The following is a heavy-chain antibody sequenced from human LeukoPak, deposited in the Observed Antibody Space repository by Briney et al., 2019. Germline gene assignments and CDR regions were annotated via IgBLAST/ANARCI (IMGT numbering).Heavy chain of an antibody. CDR1: GGSFSGYY. D-gene: IGHD6-19*01. Sequence: ETLSLTCAVYGGSFSGYYWSWVRQAPGKGLEWVANIKQDGSEKYYVDSVKGRFTISRDNAKNSLYLQMNSLRAEDTAVYYCARLVIAVAGHDYWGQGTLVTVSS. CDR3: ARLVIAVAGHDY. CDR2: IKQDGSEK. V-gene: IGHV3-7*01. J-gene: IGHJ4*02.